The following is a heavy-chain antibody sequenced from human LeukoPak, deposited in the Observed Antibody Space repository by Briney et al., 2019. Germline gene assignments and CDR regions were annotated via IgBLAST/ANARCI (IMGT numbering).Heavy chain of an antibody. D-gene: IGHD3-9*01. V-gene: IGHV4-59*01. CDR3: ARVGRYFDWLPKGYFDY. CDR2: IYYSGST. CDR1: GGSISSYY. Sequence: SETLSLTCTVSGGSISSYYWSWIRQPPGKGLEWIGYIYYSGSTNYNPSLKSRVTISVDTSKNQFSLKLSSVTAADTAVYYCARVGRYFDWLPKGYFDYWGQGTLVTVSS. J-gene: IGHJ4*02.